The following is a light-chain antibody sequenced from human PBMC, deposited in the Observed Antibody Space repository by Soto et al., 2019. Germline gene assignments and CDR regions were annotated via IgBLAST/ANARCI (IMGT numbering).Light chain of an antibody. J-gene: IGKJ1*01. V-gene: IGKV1-5*01. CDR2: DAS. CDR1: QSISSW. CDR3: QQYISYSWT. Sequence: DIQMTQSPSTLSASVGDRVTITCRASQSISSWLAWYQQKPGKAPKLLIYDASSLESGVPSRFSGSGSGTEFILTISSLQPDDFATYYFQQYISYSWTFGPGTKVEIK.